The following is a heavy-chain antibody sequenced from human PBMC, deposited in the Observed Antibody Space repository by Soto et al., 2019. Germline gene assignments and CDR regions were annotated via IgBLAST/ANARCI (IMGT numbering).Heavy chain of an antibody. Sequence: GGSLRLYFAASGFNFNCDDMTWVRQSPGKGLEWVSSISGSGGSTYYADSVKGRFTISRDNSKNTLYLQMNSLRAEDTAVYYCAKGVTYYYDSSGYSPDAFDIWGQGKMVTVSS. D-gene: IGHD3-22*01. CDR1: GFNFNCDD. CDR3: AKGVTYYYDSSGYSPDAFDI. CDR2: ISGSGGST. J-gene: IGHJ3*02. V-gene: IGHV3-23*01.